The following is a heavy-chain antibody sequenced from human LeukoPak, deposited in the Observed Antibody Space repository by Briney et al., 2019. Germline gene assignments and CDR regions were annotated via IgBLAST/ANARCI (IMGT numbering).Heavy chain of an antibody. Sequence: SETLSLTCAVSGGSISSGGYSWSWIRQPPGKGLEWIGYIYHSGSTYYNPSLKSRVTISVDTSKNQFSLKLSSVTAADTAVYYCARGRAWFGDFDLWGRGTLVTVSS. D-gene: IGHD3-10*01. CDR1: GGSISSGGYS. V-gene: IGHV4-30-2*01. CDR2: IYHSGST. J-gene: IGHJ2*01. CDR3: ARGRAWFGDFDL.